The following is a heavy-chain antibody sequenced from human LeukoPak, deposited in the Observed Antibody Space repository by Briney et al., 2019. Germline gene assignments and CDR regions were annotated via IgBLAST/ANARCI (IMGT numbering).Heavy chain of an antibody. J-gene: IGHJ3*02. CDR3: AKDEAYCGGDCYDAFDI. V-gene: IGHV3-23*01. Sequence: GGSLRLSCAASGFTFSSYAMSWVRQAPGKGLEWDSAISGSGGSTYYADSVKGRFTISRDNSKNTLYLQMNSLRAEDTAVYYCAKDEAYCGGDCYDAFDIWGQGTMVTVSS. CDR2: ISGSGGST. CDR1: GFTFSSYA. D-gene: IGHD2-21*01.